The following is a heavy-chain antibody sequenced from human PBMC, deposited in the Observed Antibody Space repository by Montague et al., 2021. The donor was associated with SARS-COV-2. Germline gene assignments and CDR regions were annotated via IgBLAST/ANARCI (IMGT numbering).Heavy chain of an antibody. V-gene: IGHV4-34*01. D-gene: IGHD2-21*01. CDR1: GGPFSGDESFSGYY. CDR3: ARAIQSQPLVVFIAIPRPVYDFDH. CDR2: INHTGSS. J-gene: IGHJ4*02. Sequence: SETLSLTCAVYGGPFSGDESFSGYYWTWIRQAPGKGLEWVGEINHTGSSNYNPSFKSRVIMSVDTSKNQFSMKLSSVTAADTAVNYSARAIQSQPLVVFIAIPRPVYDFDHWGQGTLVTVSS.